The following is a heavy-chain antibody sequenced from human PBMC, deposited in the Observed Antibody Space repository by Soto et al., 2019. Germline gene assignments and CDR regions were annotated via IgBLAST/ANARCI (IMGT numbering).Heavy chain of an antibody. V-gene: IGHV4-34*01. J-gene: IGHJ1*01. Sequence: QVQLQQWGAGLLRPSETLALTCAVSGTPFGGDYWTWIRQSPGKALEWIGEVNYSGDTNYNPSLKSRVTISPDPSKKQFSLRLPSVTAADTAIYYCARAVPTNSHDLRDWGQGTRVTVS. CDR3: ARAVPTNSHDLRD. D-gene: IGHD1-1*01. CDR2: VNYSGDT. CDR1: GTPFGGDY.